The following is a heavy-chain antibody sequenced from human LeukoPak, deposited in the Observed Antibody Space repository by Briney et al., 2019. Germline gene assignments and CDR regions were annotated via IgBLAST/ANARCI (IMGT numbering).Heavy chain of an antibody. CDR3: TRDSSEYYDRSGYPNWFDP. CDR1: GFIFSDSA. V-gene: IGHV3-49*04. D-gene: IGHD3-22*01. J-gene: IGHJ5*02. CDR2: ISSKAYGGTT. Sequence: GGSLRLSCTVSGFIFSDSAIHWVRQPAGKGLEWVGFISSKAYGGTTEYAASVKGRLTISRDDSKSIAYLQMNSLKTEDTAVYYCTRDSSEYYDRSGYPNWFDPWGQGTLVTVSS.